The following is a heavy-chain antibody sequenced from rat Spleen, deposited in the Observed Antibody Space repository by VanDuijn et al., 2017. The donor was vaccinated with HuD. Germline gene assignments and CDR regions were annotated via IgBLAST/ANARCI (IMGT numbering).Heavy chain of an antibody. V-gene: IGHV2-30*01. CDR3: ARDTGSSYGWFAN. Sequence: QVQLKESGPGLVQPSQTLSLTCTVSGFSLTSYNVHWVRQPTGKGLEWMGIIWTGGSTDYNSALKSRLSISKDTSKSQAFLKMNSLQAEDTATYYCARDTGSSYGWFANWGQGTLVTVSS. CDR1: GFSLTSYN. D-gene: IGHD1-2*01. J-gene: IGHJ3*01. CDR2: IWTGGST.